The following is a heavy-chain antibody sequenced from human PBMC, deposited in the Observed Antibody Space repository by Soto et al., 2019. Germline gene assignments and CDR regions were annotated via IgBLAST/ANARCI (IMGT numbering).Heavy chain of an antibody. CDR2: ISSSSSYI. CDR1: GFTFSSYS. CDR3: ARRGRRYCSGGGCYSEGGAFEI. D-gene: IGHD2-15*01. V-gene: IGHV3-21*01. Sequence: EVQLVESGGGLVKPGGSLRLSCAASGFTFSSYSMNWVRQAPGKGLEWVSSISSSSSYIYYADSVKGRFTISRDNAKNSLYLQMNSLRAEDTAVYYCARRGRRYCSGGGCYSEGGAFEIWGQGTMVTVSS. J-gene: IGHJ3*02.